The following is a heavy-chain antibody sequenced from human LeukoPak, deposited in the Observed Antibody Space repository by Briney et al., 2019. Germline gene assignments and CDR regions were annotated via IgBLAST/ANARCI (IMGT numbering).Heavy chain of an antibody. Sequence: GGSLRLSCAASGFTFDDYAMHWVRQAPGKGLEWVSGISWNSGSIGYADSVKGRFTISRDNAKNSLYLQMNSLRAEDMALYYCARATGGYDSSGLAGLYVDYWGQGTLVTVSS. CDR3: ARATGGYDSSGLAGLYVDY. CDR2: ISWNSGSI. D-gene: IGHD3-22*01. V-gene: IGHV3-9*03. J-gene: IGHJ4*02. CDR1: GFTFDDYA.